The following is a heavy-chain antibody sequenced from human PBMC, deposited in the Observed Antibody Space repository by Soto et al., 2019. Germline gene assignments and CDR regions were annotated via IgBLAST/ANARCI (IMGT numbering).Heavy chain of an antibody. CDR2: FIPIFVSA. J-gene: IGHJ4*02. V-gene: IGHV1-69*13. Sequence: EASGKGCLKASGGTVSGYAITWVRQAPGKGLEWMGVFIPIFVSAHYAPKFQGRITITADESTSTAYMELSGLTSEDTAIYYCARDVSSDTTGFRGYDLWGQGTQVTVSS. CDR1: GGTVSGYA. CDR3: ARDVSSDTTGFRGYDL. D-gene: IGHD3-10*01.